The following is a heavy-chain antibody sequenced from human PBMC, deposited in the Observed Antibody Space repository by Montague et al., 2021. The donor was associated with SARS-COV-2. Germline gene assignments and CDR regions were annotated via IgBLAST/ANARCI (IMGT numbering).Heavy chain of an antibody. Sequence: SETLSLTCTVSGGSISSYYWSWIRQPPGKGLEWIGEIYHSGSTNYNPSLKSRVTISVDTSKNQFSLKLSSVTAADTAVYYCARGARFTIKVVVSADVCFDLWGQGTMVTVSS. D-gene: IGHD3-22*01. CDR1: GGSISSYY. CDR3: ARGARFTIKVVVSADVCFDL. CDR2: IYHSGST. V-gene: IGHV4-59*12. J-gene: IGHJ5*02.